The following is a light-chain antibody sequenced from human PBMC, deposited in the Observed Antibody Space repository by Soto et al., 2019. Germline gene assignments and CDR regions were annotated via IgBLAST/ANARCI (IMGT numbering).Light chain of an antibody. CDR1: QSISSW. J-gene: IGKJ1*01. Sequence: DIQMTQSPSPLSASVGDRVTITCRASQSISSWLAWYQQKPGKAPNLLIYKASSLESGVPSRFSGSGSGTEFTLTISSLQPDDFATYYCQQYNNYPRTFGQGTKVEI. CDR3: QQYNNYPRT. V-gene: IGKV1-5*03. CDR2: KAS.